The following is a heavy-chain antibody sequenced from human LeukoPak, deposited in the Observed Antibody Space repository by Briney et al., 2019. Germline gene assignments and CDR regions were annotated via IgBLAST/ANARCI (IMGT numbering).Heavy chain of an antibody. J-gene: IGHJ4*02. CDR2: ISAYNGNT. Sequence: GASVKVSCKASGYTFTSYGISWVRQAPGQGLEWMGWISAYNGNTDYAQKLQGRVTMTTDTSTSTAYMELRSLRSDDTAVYYCARCDRGPHTAMADYWGQGTLVTVSS. V-gene: IGHV1-18*01. CDR3: ARCDRGPHTAMADY. D-gene: IGHD5-18*01. CDR1: GYTFTSYG.